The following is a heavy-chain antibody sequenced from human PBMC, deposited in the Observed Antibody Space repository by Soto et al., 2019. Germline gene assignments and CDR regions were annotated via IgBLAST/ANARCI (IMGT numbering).Heavy chain of an antibody. Sequence: QLQLQESGPGLVKPSETLSLTCTVSGGSISSSSYYWGWIRQPPGKGLEWIGSIYYSGSTYYNPSLKSRVTISVDTSKNQFSLKLSSVTAADTAVYYCARQDTLRFLEWLPSPTYYFDYWGQGTLVTVSS. CDR3: ARQDTLRFLEWLPSPTYYFDY. J-gene: IGHJ4*02. CDR2: IYYSGST. V-gene: IGHV4-39*01. CDR1: GGSISSSSYY. D-gene: IGHD3-3*01.